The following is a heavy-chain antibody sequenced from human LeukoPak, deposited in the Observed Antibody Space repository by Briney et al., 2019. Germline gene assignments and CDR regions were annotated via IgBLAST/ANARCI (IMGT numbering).Heavy chain of an antibody. J-gene: IGHJ4*02. Sequence: PGGSLRLSCEASEFIFSSYGMHWVRQAPGKGLEWVATIRYDGSYQWYAESVKGRFTISRDNSKNTLYLQMNSLRAEDTAVYYCARVRGASSTSWYFDYWGQGTLVTVSS. CDR2: IRYDGSYQ. CDR1: EFIFSSYG. V-gene: IGHV3-30*02. D-gene: IGHD6-13*01. CDR3: ARVRGASSTSWYFDY.